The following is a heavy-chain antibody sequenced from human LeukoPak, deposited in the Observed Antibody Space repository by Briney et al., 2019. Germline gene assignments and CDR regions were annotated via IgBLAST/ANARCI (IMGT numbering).Heavy chain of an antibody. D-gene: IGHD3-3*01. V-gene: IGHV1-46*01. CDR3: ARSRLWSGYYRYYFDY. J-gene: IGHJ4*02. CDR2: INPSGGST. CDR1: GYTFTSYY. Sequence: ASVKVSXKASGYTFTSYYMHWMRQAPGQGLEWMGIINPSGGSTSYAQKFQGRVTMTRDTSTSTVYMELSSLRSEDTAVYYCARSRLWSGYYRYYFDYWGQGTLVTVSS.